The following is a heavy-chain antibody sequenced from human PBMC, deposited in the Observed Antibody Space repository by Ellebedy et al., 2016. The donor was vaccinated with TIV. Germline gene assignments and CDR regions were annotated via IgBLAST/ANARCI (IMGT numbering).Heavy chain of an antibody. CDR1: GFTFSSYW. D-gene: IGHD3-10*01. J-gene: IGHJ3*02. CDR2: INSDGSST. Sequence: GESLKISXAASGFTFSSYWMHWVRQAPGKGLVWVSRINSDGSSTSYADSVKGRFTISRDNAKNTLYLQMNSLRAEDTAVYYCARGKTGLEEGAFDIWGQGTMVTVSS. CDR3: ARGKTGLEEGAFDI. V-gene: IGHV3-74*01.